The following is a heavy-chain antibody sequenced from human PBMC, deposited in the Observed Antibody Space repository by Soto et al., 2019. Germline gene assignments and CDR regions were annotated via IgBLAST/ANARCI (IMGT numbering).Heavy chain of an antibody. CDR3: PTRQLLIAAAGDWYFDL. CDR1: GFTFSNAW. D-gene: IGHD6-13*01. Sequence: EVQLVESGGGLVKPGGSLRLSCAASGFTFSNAWMNWVRQAPGKGLEWVGRIKSKTDGGTTDYAAPVKGRFTISRDDSKNTLYLQMNSMKTEDTAVYYCPTRQLLIAAAGDWYFDLWGRGTLVTVSS. CDR2: IKSKTDGGTT. J-gene: IGHJ2*01. V-gene: IGHV3-15*07.